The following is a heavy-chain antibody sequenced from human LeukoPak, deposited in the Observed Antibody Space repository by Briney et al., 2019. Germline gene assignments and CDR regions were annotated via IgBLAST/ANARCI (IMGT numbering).Heavy chain of an antibody. CDR1: GFTFSSYS. D-gene: IGHD3-22*01. CDR2: ISSSSSTI. J-gene: IGHJ4*02. Sequence: PGGSLRLSCAASGFTFSSYSMNWVRQAPGKGLEWVSYISSSSSTIYYADSVKGRFTISRDNAKNTLYLQMNSLGAEDTAVYYCARGSYDISGYLNDYWGQGTLVTVSS. V-gene: IGHV3-48*04. CDR3: ARGSYDISGYLNDY.